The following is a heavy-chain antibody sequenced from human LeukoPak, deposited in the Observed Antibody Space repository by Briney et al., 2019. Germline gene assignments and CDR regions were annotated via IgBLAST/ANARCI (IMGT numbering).Heavy chain of an antibody. CDR2: THYRSKWYN. D-gene: IGHD1-26*01. J-gene: IGHJ5*02. Sequence: SQTLSLTCAISGDSVTSNSAAWNCLPQSPARVLEWLVRTHYRSKWYNDYTVSVKSVITIKPDTSKNQFSLQLNSVTPEGTAVYYCAREGGPLNWFDPWGQGTLVTVSS. V-gene: IGHV6-1*01. CDR3: AREGGPLNWFDP. CDR1: GDSVTSNSAA.